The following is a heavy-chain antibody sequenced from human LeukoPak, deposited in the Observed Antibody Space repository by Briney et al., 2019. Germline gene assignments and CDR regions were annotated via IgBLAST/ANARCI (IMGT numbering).Heavy chain of an antibody. Sequence: GRSLRHSCSASGFTFSSYGMHWVRQAPGKGLEWVAVISYDGSNKYYADSVKGRFTISRDNSKNTLYLQMNSLRAEDTAVYYCAKDVMITFGGVPLDYWGQGTLVTVSS. CDR1: GFTFSSYG. CDR2: ISYDGSNK. CDR3: AKDVMITFGGVPLDY. J-gene: IGHJ4*02. V-gene: IGHV3-30*18. D-gene: IGHD3-16*01.